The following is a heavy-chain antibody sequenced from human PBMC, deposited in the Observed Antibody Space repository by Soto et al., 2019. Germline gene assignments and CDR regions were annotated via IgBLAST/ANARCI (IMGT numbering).Heavy chain of an antibody. Sequence: SETLSLTCTVSGGSISSNISNTYWSWVRQSPGKGLEWIAEIHHSGSTNYTPSLRGRVTISVDTSKSQFSLKLSSVTAADTAVYYCARGPSADKIDFWGQGTLVTVSS. V-gene: IGHV4-30-4*01. CDR1: GGSISSNISNTY. CDR3: ARGPSADKIDF. CDR2: IHHSGST. J-gene: IGHJ4*02. D-gene: IGHD3-3*01.